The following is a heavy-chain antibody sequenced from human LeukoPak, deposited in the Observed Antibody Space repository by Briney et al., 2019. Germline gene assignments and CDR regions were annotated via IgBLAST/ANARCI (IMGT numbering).Heavy chain of an antibody. CDR2: IWYDGSNK. J-gene: IGHJ6*02. D-gene: IGHD2-15*01. Sequence: GGSLRLSCAVSGFTFSSYGMHWVRQAPGKGLEWVAVIWYDGSNKYYADSVKGRFTISRDNSKNTLYLQMNSLRAEDTAVYYCAREKVAAVYYYYYGMDVWGQGTTVTVSS. V-gene: IGHV3-33*01. CDR3: AREKVAAVYYYYYGMDV. CDR1: GFTFSSYG.